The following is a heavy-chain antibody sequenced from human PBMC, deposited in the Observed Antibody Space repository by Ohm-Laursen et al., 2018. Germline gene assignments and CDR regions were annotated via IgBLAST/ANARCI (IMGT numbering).Heavy chain of an antibody. Sequence: SLRLSCAASGFIFSSYAMSWVRQSPGKGLEWVSAIIGTGDTTYYADSVKGRFTISRDNSKKTLYLQMNSLRAEDTALYYCAELPNYDSSGVDYWGQGTLLTVSS. CDR1: GFIFSSYA. V-gene: IGHV3-23*01. J-gene: IGHJ4*02. CDR2: IIGTGDTT. CDR3: AELPNYDSSGVDY. D-gene: IGHD3-22*01.